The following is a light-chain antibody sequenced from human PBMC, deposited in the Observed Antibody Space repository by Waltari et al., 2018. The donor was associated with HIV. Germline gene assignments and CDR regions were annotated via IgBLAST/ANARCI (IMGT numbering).Light chain of an antibody. V-gene: IGLV2-14*01. J-gene: IGLJ2*01. Sequence: ASVSGSPAQSITISCTGSSGDIGFYNLVSWYRQHPGRAPELLIYGVATRPSGVPGRFSGSMSGNTASLTISLLQAEDEAGYYCSSYVNADTLVFGGGTKLTVL. CDR1: SGDIGFYNL. CDR2: GVA. CDR3: SSYVNADTLV.